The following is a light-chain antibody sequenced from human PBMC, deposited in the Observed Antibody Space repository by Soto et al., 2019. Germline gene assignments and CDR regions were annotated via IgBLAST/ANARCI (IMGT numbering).Light chain of an antibody. V-gene: IGKV3-15*01. CDR3: QQYHNFWT. CDR1: QNVNSN. Sequence: EIVMTQSPATLSVSPGERATVSCRASQNVNSNLAWYQQKPGQAPRPLIYGASTRATGIPARFSGSGSGTEFTLTISSLQSEDFAVYYCQQYHNFWTFGQGTKVEIK. J-gene: IGKJ1*01. CDR2: GAS.